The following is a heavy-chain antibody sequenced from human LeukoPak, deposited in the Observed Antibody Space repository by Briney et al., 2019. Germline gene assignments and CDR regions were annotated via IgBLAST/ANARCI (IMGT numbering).Heavy chain of an antibody. CDR3: ARDYCSETSCFDY. CDR2: ISRSSSKI. CDR1: GFSFSDYY. D-gene: IGHD2-2*01. Sequence: GGSLRLSCAASGFSFSDYYMSWFRQAPGKGLEWVSYISRSSSKIRYADSVKGRFTISRDDSKNTLYLQMNSLRAEDTAVYYCARDYCSETSCFDYWGQGTLVTVSS. V-gene: IGHV3-11*06. J-gene: IGHJ4*02.